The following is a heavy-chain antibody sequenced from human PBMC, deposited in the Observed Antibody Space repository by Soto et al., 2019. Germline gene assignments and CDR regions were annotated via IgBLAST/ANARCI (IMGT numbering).Heavy chain of an antibody. CDR1: GFTFSSYP. J-gene: IGHJ6*02. CDR2: ISGSGGST. CDR3: ANGGVYYYYGMDV. D-gene: IGHD2-8*01. Sequence: GGSLRLSCAGSGFTFSSYPMSWVRQAPGKGLEWVSAISGSGGSTYYADSVKGRFTISRDNSKNTLYLQMNSLRDEDTAVYYCANGGVYYYYGMDVWGQGTTATVSS. V-gene: IGHV3-23*01.